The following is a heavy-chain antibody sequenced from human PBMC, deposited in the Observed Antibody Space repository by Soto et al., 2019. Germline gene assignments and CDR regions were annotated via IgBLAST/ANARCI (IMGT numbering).Heavy chain of an antibody. Sequence: QVQLQESGPGLVKPSETLSLTCTVSGGSISSYYWSWIRQPAGKGLEWIGRIYTSGSTNYNPSLKSRVTMSVDTSKNQFSLKLSSVTAADTVVYYCARDPDYYDSSGYYYGYYFDYWGQGTLVTVSS. CDR1: GGSISSYY. J-gene: IGHJ4*02. D-gene: IGHD3-22*01. V-gene: IGHV4-4*07. CDR2: IYTSGST. CDR3: ARDPDYYDSSGYYYGYYFDY.